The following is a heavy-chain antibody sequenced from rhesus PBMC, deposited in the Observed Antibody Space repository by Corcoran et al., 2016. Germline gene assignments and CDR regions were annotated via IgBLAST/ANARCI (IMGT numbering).Heavy chain of an antibody. J-gene: IGHJ4*01. D-gene: IGHD3-34*01. CDR3: ATDTVTGTGSITS. CDR1: GFTFSNYG. V-gene: IGHV3S5*01. CDR2: ISGDGGST. Sequence: EVQLVETGGGLVQPGGSLKLSCAASGFTFSNYGMNWVRQAPGKGLEGVSVISGDGGSTFYADSVKGRFTISRDNSKNTVSLQMNSLRAEDTAVYYCATDTVTGTGSITSWGQGVLVTVSS.